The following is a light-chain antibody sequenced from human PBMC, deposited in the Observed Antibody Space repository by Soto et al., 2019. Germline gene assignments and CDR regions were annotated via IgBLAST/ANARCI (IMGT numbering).Light chain of an antibody. J-gene: IGLJ2*01. Sequence: SYELTQPPSVSVAPGQTARITCGGNNIGTKSVHWNQQKPGQAPVVVVYDDDDRPTGIPERFSGSNSGNTATLTISRVEAGDEADYYCQVWDSRSGHFVIFGGGTKLTVL. V-gene: IGLV3-21*02. CDR1: NIGTKS. CDR2: DDD. CDR3: QVWDSRSGHFVI.